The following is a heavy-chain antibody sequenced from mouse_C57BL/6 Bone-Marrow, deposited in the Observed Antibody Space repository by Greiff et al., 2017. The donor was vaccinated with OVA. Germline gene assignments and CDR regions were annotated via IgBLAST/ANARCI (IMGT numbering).Heavy chain of an antibody. CDR3: ARFYYGSSCWAMDY. V-gene: IGHV1-69*01. CDR1: GYTFTSYW. Sequence: QVQLQQPGAELVMPGASVKLSCKASGYTFTSYWMHWVKQRPGQGLEWIGEIDPSDSYTNYNQKFKGKSTLTVDKSSSTAYMQLSSLTSEDSAVYYCARFYYGSSCWAMDYWGQGTSVTVSS. J-gene: IGHJ4*01. D-gene: IGHD1-1*01. CDR2: IDPSDSYT.